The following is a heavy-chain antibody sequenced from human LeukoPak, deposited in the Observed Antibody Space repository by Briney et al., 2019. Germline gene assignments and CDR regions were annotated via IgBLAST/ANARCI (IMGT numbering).Heavy chain of an antibody. CDR2: ISGSGGST. J-gene: IGHJ4*02. D-gene: IGHD3-10*01. CDR3: AKRGIRGGSGFDY. Sequence: PGGCLRLSCAASGFSFSSYAISWVRQAPGKGLGWVSGISGSGGSTYYADSVKGRFTISRDESKNTLYLQMNSLRAEDTAVYYCAKRGIRGGSGFDYWGQGTLVTVSS. CDR1: GFSFSSYA. V-gene: IGHV3-23*01.